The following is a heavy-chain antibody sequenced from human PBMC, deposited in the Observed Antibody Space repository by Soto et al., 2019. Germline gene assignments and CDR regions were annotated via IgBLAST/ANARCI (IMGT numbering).Heavy chain of an antibody. J-gene: IGHJ2*01. V-gene: IGHV3-23*01. Sequence: EVQLLESGGGLVQPGGSLRLSCAASGFTFSPYAMSWVRQAPGKGLEWVSTISGSGGSTYYADSVKGRFTISRDNSKNTLYLQMNSLRAEDTAVYYCAREYGGNSWYFDLWGRGTLVTVAS. D-gene: IGHD4-17*01. CDR1: GFTFSPYA. CDR3: AREYGGNSWYFDL. CDR2: ISGSGGST.